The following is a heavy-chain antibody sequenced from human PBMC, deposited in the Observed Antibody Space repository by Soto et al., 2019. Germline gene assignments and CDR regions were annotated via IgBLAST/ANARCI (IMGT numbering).Heavy chain of an antibody. CDR3: ALWAGYRSTWYGPFDY. V-gene: IGHV3-23*01. D-gene: IGHD6-13*01. J-gene: IGHJ4*02. CDR2: ISGSGGST. Sequence: EVQLLESGGGLVQPVGSLRLSCAGSGFTFSSYVMSWVRQAPGKGLEWVSAISGSGGSTHYADSVKGRFTISRDNSKNTLYLHMNSLRSEDTAIYYCALWAGYRSTWYGPFDYWGQGTLVTVSS. CDR1: GFTFSSYV.